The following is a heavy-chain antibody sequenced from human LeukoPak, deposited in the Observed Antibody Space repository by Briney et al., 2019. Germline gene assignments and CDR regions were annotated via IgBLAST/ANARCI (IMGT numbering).Heavy chain of an antibody. J-gene: IGHJ5*02. CDR3: AKDPRGTIPTNWFDP. CDR2: ISGSGGST. D-gene: IGHD3-10*01. V-gene: IGHV3-23*01. Sequence: GGSLRLSCAASGFTFGSYSMSWVRQAPGKGLEWVSAISGSGGSTYYADSVKGRFTISRDNSKNTLYLQMNSLRAEDTAVYYCAKDPRGTIPTNWFDPWGQGTLVTVSS. CDR1: GFTFGSYS.